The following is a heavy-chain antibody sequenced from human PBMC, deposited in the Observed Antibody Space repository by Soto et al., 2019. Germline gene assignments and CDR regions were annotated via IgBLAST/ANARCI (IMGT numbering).Heavy chain of an antibody. V-gene: IGHV3-23*01. Sequence: PGGSLRLSCAASGFTFSSYAMSWVRQAPGKGLEWVSAISGSGGSTYYADSVKGRFTISRDNSKNTLYLQMNSLRAEDTAVYYCILSCSSTSCIDYWGQGTLVTVSS. CDR1: GFTFSSYA. J-gene: IGHJ4*02. D-gene: IGHD2-2*01. CDR3: ILSCSSTSCIDY. CDR2: ISGSGGST.